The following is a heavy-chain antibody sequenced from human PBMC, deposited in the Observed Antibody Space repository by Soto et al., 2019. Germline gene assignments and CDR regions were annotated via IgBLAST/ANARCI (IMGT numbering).Heavy chain of an antibody. D-gene: IGHD2-2*01. CDR2: IIPIFGTA. CDR1: GGTFSSYA. Sequence: QVQLVQSGAEVKKPGSSVKVSCKASGGTFSSYAISWVRQAPGQGLEWMGGIIPIFGTANYAQKFQGRVTITADESTSTAYMELSSLRSEDTAVYYCARQCSSTSCSPYYYYYGMDVWGQGTTVTVSS. CDR3: ARQCSSTSCSPYYYYYGMDV. J-gene: IGHJ6*02. V-gene: IGHV1-69*01.